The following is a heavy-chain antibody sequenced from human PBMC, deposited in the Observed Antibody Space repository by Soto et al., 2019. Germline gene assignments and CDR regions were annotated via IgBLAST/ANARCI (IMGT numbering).Heavy chain of an antibody. V-gene: IGHV4-59*01. D-gene: IGHD3-16*01. CDR2: IYYSGST. Sequence: SETLSLTCTVSGGSISSYYWSWIRQPPGKGLEWIGYIYYSGSTNYNPSLKSRVTISVDTSKNQFSLKLSSVTAADTAVYYCARVGVQSVLVYWGQGTLVTVSS. J-gene: IGHJ4*02. CDR1: GGSISSYY. CDR3: ARVGVQSVLVY.